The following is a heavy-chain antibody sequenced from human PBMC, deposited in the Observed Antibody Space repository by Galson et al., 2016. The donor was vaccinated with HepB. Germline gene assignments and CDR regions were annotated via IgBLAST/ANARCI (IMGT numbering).Heavy chain of an antibody. CDR1: GYTFTKLS. CDR2: FHREDGER. Sequence: SVKVSCKVSGYTFTKLSMHWVRQAPGRGLEWMGVFHREDGERLYAQKFRDRITMTEDTSTDTGYMELSSLRSEDTAVYYCATDSSGTPPHISDPFDYWGQGTLVTVSS. CDR3: ATDSSGTPPHISDPFDY. D-gene: IGHD6-19*01. V-gene: IGHV1-24*01. J-gene: IGHJ4*02.